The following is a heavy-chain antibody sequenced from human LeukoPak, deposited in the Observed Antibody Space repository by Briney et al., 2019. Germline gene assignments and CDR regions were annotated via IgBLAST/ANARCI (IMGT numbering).Heavy chain of an antibody. Sequence: PGGSLRLSCAASGFTFRSYAMRWVRQAPGKGLEWVAVISYDGSNKYYADSVKGRFTISRDNSKNTLYLQMNSLRAEDTAVYYCARGDCSSTSCYRLDYWGQGTLVTASS. V-gene: IGHV3-30-3*01. CDR1: GFTFRSYA. CDR2: ISYDGSNK. CDR3: ARGDCSSTSCYRLDY. J-gene: IGHJ4*02. D-gene: IGHD2-2*02.